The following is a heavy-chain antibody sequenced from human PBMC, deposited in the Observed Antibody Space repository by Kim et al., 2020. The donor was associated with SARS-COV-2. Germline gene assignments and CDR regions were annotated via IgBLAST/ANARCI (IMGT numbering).Heavy chain of an antibody. CDR2: ISSSSSYI. J-gene: IGHJ4*02. CDR1: GFTFSSYS. CDR3: ARVLTSGWSYFDY. D-gene: IGHD6-19*01. Sequence: GGSLRLSCAASGFTFSSYSMNWVRQAPGKGLGWISSISSSSSYIYYADSVKGRFTISRDNARASLYLQMNSLRAEDTAVYHCARVLTSGWSYFDYWGQGTLVTVSS. V-gene: IGHV3-21*04.